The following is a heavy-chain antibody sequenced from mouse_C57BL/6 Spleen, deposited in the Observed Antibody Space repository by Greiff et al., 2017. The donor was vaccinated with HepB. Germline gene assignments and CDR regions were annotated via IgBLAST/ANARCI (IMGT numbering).Heavy chain of an antibody. CDR1: GYTFTDYY. V-gene: IGHV1-76*01. CDR3: AREAITTLDFDY. D-gene: IGHD1-1*01. J-gene: IGHJ2*01. CDR2: IYPGSGNT. Sequence: QVQLQQSGAELVRPGASVKLSCKASGYTFTDYYINWVKQRPGQGLEWIARIYPGSGNTYYNEKFKGKATLTAEKSSSTAYMQLSSLTSEDSAVYFCAREAITTLDFDYWGQGTTLTVSS.